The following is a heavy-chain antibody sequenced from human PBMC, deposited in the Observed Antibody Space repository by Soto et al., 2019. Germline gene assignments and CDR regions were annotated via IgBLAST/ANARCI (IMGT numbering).Heavy chain of an antibody. CDR3: AKSRYSDSSGDFYDY. V-gene: IGHV3-23*01. J-gene: IGHJ4*02. CDR2: IGGSGRTT. CDR1: AFTFNNYA. D-gene: IGHD3-22*01. Sequence: GGSPRLSCAASAFTFNNYAMSWVRQAPGKGLEWVSGIGGSGRTTYYADSVKGRFTISRDNSNNTLFLQMNSLRAEDTAVYYCAKSRYSDSSGDFYDYWAQGTLITVSS.